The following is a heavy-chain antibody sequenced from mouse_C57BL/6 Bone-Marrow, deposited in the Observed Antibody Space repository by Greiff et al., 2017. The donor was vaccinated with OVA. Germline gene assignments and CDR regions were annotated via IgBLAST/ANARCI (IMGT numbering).Heavy chain of an antibody. CDR3: ARQKLRPRYFDD. V-gene: IGHV5-9*01. CDR1: GFTFSSYT. CDR2: ISGGGGNT. D-gene: IGHD2-4*01. J-gene: IGHJ1*03. Sequence: EVKLMESGGGLVKPGGSLKLSCAASGFTFSSYTMSWVRQTPEKRLEWVATISGGGGNTYYPDSLQGRFTISRDHSKHTLYLQMSSLRSEDTALYYCARQKLRPRYFDDWGTGTTVTVSS.